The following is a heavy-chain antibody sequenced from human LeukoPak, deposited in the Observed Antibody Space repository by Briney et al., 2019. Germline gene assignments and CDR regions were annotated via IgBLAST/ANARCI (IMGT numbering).Heavy chain of an antibody. CDR1: GFTVSSNY. J-gene: IGHJ6*02. CDR2: IYTGGST. CDR3: ARDRYYYDMDV. V-gene: IGHV3-66*01. Sequence: PGGSLRLSCAASGFTVSSNYMSWVRQAPGKGLEWVSVIYTGGSTYYADSVKGRFAISRDNSENALYLQMNSLRAEDTAVYYCARDRYYYDMDVWGQGTTVTVSS.